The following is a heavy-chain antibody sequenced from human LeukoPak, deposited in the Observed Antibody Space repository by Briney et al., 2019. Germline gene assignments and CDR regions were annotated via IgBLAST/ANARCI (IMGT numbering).Heavy chain of an antibody. CDR3: AKDGAWLRFDD. J-gene: IGHJ4*02. CDR1: GFPFSSHG. CDR2: ISPGGGPT. D-gene: IGHD5-12*01. V-gene: IGHV3-23*01. Sequence: AGGSLRLSCEGSGFPFSSHGMNWVRQAPGKGLEWVSGISPGGGPTYYADSVRGRFTISRDDSKNTLYLQMKNLRAEDTAVYYCAKDGAWLRFDDWGQGILVTVSS.